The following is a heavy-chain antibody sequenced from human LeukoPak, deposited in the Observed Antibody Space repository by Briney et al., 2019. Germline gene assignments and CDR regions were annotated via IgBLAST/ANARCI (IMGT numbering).Heavy chain of an antibody. D-gene: IGHD4-11*01. CDR3: ARQTFYSNSKYYFDY. CDR2: IYYSGST. Sequence: PSETLSLTCTVSGGSISSSYSWGWIRQPPGKGLEWIGNIYYSGSTYYNPSLKSRVTISVDTSKNQLSLKLSSVTAADTAVYYCARQTFYSNSKYYFDYWGQGTLVTVSS. J-gene: IGHJ4*02. CDR1: GGSISSSYS. V-gene: IGHV4-39*01.